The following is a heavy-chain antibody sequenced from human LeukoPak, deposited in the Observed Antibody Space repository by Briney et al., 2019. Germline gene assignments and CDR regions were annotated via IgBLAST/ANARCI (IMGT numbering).Heavy chain of an antibody. CDR2: ISSSGSTI. Sequence: GGSLRLSCAASGFAFSSYEMNWVRQAPGKGLEWVSYISSSGSTIYYADSVKGRFTISRDNAENSLYLQMNSLRAEDTAVYYCARGSLTLFDYWGQGTLVTVSS. J-gene: IGHJ4*02. V-gene: IGHV3-48*03. CDR1: GFAFSSYE. CDR3: ARGSLTLFDY.